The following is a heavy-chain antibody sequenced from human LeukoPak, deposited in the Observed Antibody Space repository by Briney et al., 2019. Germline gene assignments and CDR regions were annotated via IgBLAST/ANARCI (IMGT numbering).Heavy chain of an antibody. V-gene: IGHV4-34*01. J-gene: IGHJ4*02. Sequence: SETLSLTCAVYSGSFSGNYWSWIRQPPGKGLEWIGEINHSGSTNDNTCLKSRVTISVDTSKIQFSLMLSSVTAADTAVYYCARRRKYYDILTGYPLYYFDYWGQGTLVTVSS. CDR3: ARRRKYYDILTGYPLYYFDY. D-gene: IGHD3-9*01. CDR1: SGSFSGNY. CDR2: INHSGST.